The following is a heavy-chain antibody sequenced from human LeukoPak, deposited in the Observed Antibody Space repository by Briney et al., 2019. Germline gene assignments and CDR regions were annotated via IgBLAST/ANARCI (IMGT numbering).Heavy chain of an antibody. CDR2: ISSSSSYI. J-gene: IGHJ5*02. V-gene: IGHV3-21*01. CDR1: EFTVSSYS. Sequence: GGSLRLSCSTSEFTVSSYSMNCVRQPPRKWMEWVSSISSSSSYIYYADSVKGRFTISRDNAKNSLYLQMNSLRAEDRAVYCCARMVWFDPWGQGTLVTVSS. D-gene: IGHD2-8*01. CDR3: ARMVWFDP.